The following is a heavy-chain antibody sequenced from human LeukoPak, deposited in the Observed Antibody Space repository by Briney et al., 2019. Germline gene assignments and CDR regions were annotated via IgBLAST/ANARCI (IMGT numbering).Heavy chain of an antibody. CDR2: TYYGGST. CDR1: GGSISSGGYY. Sequence: SQTLSLTCTVSGGSISSGGYYWSWIRQHPGKGLEWIGYTYYGGSTYYNPSLKSRVTISVDTSKNQFSLKLSSVTAADTAVYYCARVYYSSSWLFDYWGQGTLVTVSS. CDR3: ARVYYSSSWLFDY. D-gene: IGHD6-13*01. V-gene: IGHV4-31*03. J-gene: IGHJ4*02.